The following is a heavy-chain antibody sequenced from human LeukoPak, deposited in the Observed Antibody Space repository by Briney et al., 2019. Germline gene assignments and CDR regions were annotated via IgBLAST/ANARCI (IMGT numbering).Heavy chain of an antibody. Sequence: GGSLRLSCAASGFTFSSYAMSWVRQAPGKGLEWVSAISGSGGSTYYADSVKGRFTISRDNSKNTLYLQMNSLRAEDTAVYYCAKDIAASGTYGMDVWGQGTTVTVSS. J-gene: IGHJ6*02. D-gene: IGHD6-13*01. CDR3: AKDIAASGTYGMDV. CDR1: GFTFSSYA. V-gene: IGHV3-23*01. CDR2: ISGSGGST.